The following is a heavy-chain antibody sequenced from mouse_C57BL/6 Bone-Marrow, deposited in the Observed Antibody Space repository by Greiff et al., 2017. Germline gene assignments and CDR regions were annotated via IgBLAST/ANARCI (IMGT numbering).Heavy chain of an antibody. D-gene: IGHD2-4*01. V-gene: IGHV1-52*01. CDR2: IDPSDSET. CDR1: GYTFTSYW. Sequence: QVQLQQPGAELVRPGSSVKLSCKASGYTFTSYWMHWVKQRPIQGLEWIGNIDPSDSETHYNQKFKDKATLTVDKSSSTAYMQLSSLTSEDSAVYYCARCEYDGLYAMDYWGQGTSVTVSS. CDR3: ARCEYDGLYAMDY. J-gene: IGHJ4*01.